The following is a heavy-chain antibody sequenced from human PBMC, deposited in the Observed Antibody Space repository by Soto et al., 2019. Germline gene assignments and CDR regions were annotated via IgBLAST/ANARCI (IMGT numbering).Heavy chain of an antibody. V-gene: IGHV4-31*03. J-gene: IGHJ4*02. CDR3: AGGFDSGKFYALES. CDR2: IYYSGTT. D-gene: IGHD1-26*01. CDR1: GDSIMRDSYY. Sequence: QVQLQESGPGLVKPSQTLSLTCTVSGDSIMRDSYYWNWIRRHPGKGLEGIGYIYYSGTTAYNPYRKTRGTISPDTSKNQFSRGLGSVTAADTAVYYCAGGFDSGKFYALESWGRGTQVAVSS.